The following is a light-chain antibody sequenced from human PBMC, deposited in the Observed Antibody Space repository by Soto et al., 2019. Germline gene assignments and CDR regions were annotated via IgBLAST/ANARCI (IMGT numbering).Light chain of an antibody. CDR3: QQSHLTPLT. CDR1: QSVSGW. V-gene: IGKV1-39*01. CDR2: TAF. Sequence: DIQMTQSPSTLSASVGDTVTVTCRASQSVSGWLAWYQQKPGKAPKVLIYTAFTLQGGVPSRFSGSGSETVFTLTISSLQPEDFATYYCQQSHLTPLTFGGGTKVDIK. J-gene: IGKJ4*01.